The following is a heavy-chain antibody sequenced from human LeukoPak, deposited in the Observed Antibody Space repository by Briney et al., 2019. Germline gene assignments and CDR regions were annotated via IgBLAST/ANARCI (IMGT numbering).Heavy chain of an antibody. Sequence: AVTVSCKASGGTFSSHTISWVRQAPEQGLEWMGRIIPLFGIVNYAQKFQDRVTITADKSTSTAYMEVSSLRSEDTAVYYCARIPSGDVDTAMVMYYHYGMDVWGQGTTVTVSS. D-gene: IGHD5-18*01. CDR1: GGTFSSHT. V-gene: IGHV1-69*02. CDR2: IIPLFGIV. J-gene: IGHJ6*02. CDR3: ARIPSGDVDTAMVMYYHYGMDV.